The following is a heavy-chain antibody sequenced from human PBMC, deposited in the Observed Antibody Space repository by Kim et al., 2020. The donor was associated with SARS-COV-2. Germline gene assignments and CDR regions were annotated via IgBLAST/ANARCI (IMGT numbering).Heavy chain of an antibody. CDR3: ARELARIVGATYYWFDP. Sequence: ASVKVSCKASGYTFTSYAMHWVRQAPGQRLEWMGWINAGNGNTKYSQKFQGRVTITRDTSASTAYMELSSLRSEDTAVYYCARELARIVGATYYWFDPWGQGTLVTVSS. D-gene: IGHD1-26*01. CDR2: INAGNGNT. J-gene: IGHJ5*02. V-gene: IGHV1-3*01. CDR1: GYTFTSYA.